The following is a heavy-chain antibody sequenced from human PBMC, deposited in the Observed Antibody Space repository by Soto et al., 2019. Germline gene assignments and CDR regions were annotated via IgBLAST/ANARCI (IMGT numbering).Heavy chain of an antibody. CDR2: ISGSGGST. CDR3: AKGPYGGNPVGAFDI. V-gene: IGHV3-23*01. Sequence: GGSLRLSCAASGFTFSSYAMSRVRRAPGKGLEWVSAISGSGGSTYYADSVKGRFTISRDNSKNTLYLQMNSLRAEDTAVYYCAKGPYGGNPVGAFDIWGQGTMVTVSS. J-gene: IGHJ3*02. CDR1: GFTFSSYA. D-gene: IGHD4-17*01.